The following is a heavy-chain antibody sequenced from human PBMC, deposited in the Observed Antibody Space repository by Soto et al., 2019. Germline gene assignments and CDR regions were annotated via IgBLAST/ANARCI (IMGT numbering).Heavy chain of an antibody. J-gene: IGHJ5*02. CDR1: GGSVSSGSYY. CDR3: ARVAVAGRWHWFDP. CDR2: IYYSGST. Sequence: SETLSLTCTVSGGSVSSGSYYWSWIRQPPGKGLEWIGYIYYSGSTNYNPSLKSRVTISVDTSKNQFSLKLSSVTAADTAVYYCARVAVAGRWHWFDPWGQGTLVTVSS. V-gene: IGHV4-61*01. D-gene: IGHD6-19*01.